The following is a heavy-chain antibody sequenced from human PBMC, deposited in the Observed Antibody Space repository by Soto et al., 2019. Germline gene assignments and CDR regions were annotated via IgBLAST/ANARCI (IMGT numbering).Heavy chain of an antibody. CDR2: IYYRGST. CDR1: GGSITSGGYS. CDR3: VRVAGDGWYDA. Sequence: QVQLQESGSGLVKPSQTLSLTCAVSGGSITSGGYSWSWIRQPPGKGLEWIGTIYYRGSTYYKSSLKSRVTISLDWSKHQISLDLASVTAADTAVYYCVRVAGDGWYDAWGQGALVTVSS. J-gene: IGHJ5*02. V-gene: IGHV4-30-2*01.